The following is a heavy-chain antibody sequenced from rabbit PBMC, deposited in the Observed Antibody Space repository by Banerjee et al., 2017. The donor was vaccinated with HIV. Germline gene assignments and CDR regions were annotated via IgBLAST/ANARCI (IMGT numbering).Heavy chain of an antibody. CDR3: ARDYTAKRWYLDL. D-gene: IGHD7-1*01. CDR1: GIDFSNNCV. J-gene: IGHJ4*01. CDR2: IYISTGSI. Sequence: QEQLEESGGDLVKPGGTLTLTCKASGIDFSNNCVMCWVRQAPGKGLEWIGCIYISTGSIWYASWAIGRFTISKASSTTVTLQMTSLTAADTATYFCARDYTAKRWYLDLWGQGTLVTVS. V-gene: IGHV1S45*01.